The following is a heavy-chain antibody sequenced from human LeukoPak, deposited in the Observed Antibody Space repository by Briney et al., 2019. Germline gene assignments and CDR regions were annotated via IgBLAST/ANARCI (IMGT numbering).Heavy chain of an antibody. CDR1: GYTLTELS. CDR2: INGGSGTT. D-gene: IGHD2-21*01. CDR3: ARGDWRWYLDL. J-gene: IGHJ2*01. V-gene: IGHV1-3*01. Sequence: ASVKVSCKVSGYTLTELSMHWVRQAPGQGLEWLGSINGGSGTTRLSDRFQGRVSITRDTSATTAYVDLSRLASDDTAVYFCARGDWRWYLDLWGRGTLVTVSS.